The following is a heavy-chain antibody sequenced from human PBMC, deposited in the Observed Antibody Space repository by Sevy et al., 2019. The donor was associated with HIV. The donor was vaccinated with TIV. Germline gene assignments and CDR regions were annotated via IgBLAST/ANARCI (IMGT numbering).Heavy chain of an antibody. CDR3: ARDTVTTYYYGIDV. CDR1: GGSVSSGSYY. J-gene: IGHJ6*02. V-gene: IGHV4-61*01. CDR2: IYYSGST. D-gene: IGHD4-17*01. Sequence: SDTLSLTCTVSGGSVSSGSYYWSWIRQPPGKGLEWIGYIYYSGSTNYNPSLKSRVTISVDTSKNQFSLKLSSVTAADTAVYYCARDTVTTYYYGIDVWGQGTTVTVSS.